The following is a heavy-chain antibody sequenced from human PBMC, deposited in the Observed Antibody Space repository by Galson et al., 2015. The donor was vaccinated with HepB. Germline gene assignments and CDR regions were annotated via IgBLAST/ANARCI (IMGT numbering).Heavy chain of an antibody. V-gene: IGHV6-1*01. CDR2: TYYRSKWSS. J-gene: IGHJ4*02. CDR3: AGGYSSSWYSGLGY. Sequence: CAISGDSVSSYRAAWNWIRQSPSRGLEWLGRTYYRSKWSSDYAASVKSRITINADTSKNQFSLQLNSVTPEDTAVYYCAGGYSSSWYSGLGYWGQGTLVTVSS. D-gene: IGHD3-22*01. CDR1: GDSVSSYRAA.